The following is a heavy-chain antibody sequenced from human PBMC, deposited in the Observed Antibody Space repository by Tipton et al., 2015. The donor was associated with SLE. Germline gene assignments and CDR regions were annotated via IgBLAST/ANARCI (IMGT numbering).Heavy chain of an antibody. V-gene: IGHV3-74*01. J-gene: IGHJ4*02. Sequence: SLRLSCAASGITFSPYWMHWGRQVPGKGLVWVSHISGDGITTNYADSVKGRFTISRDNAKNTLYLQINSLRYEDTAVYYCAKSGRTFDFWGGGTLVTVPS. CDR1: GITFSPYW. D-gene: IGHD2-15*01. CDR3: AKSGRTFDF. CDR2: ISGDGITT.